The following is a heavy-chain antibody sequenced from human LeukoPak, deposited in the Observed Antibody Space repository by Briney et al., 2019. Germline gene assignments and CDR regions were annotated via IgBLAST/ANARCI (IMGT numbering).Heavy chain of an antibody. CDR3: ARDHYDSSGYYPPTLHYYYGMDV. V-gene: IGHV3-23*01. D-gene: IGHD3-22*01. CDR1: GFTFSSYA. J-gene: IGHJ6*02. CDR2: ISGSGGST. Sequence: PGGSLRLSCAASGFTFSSYAMSWVRQAPGKGLEWVSAISGSGGSTYYADSVKGRFTISRDNSKNTLYLQMNSLRAEDTAVYYCARDHYDSSGYYPPTLHYYYGMDVWGQGTTVTVSS.